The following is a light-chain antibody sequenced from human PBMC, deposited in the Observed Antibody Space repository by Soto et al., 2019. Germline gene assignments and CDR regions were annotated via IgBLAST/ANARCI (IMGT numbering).Light chain of an antibody. J-gene: IGLJ2*01. V-gene: IGLV7-43*01. CDR3: LLYFGDAQI. CDR2: STD. Sequence: QAVVTQEPSLTVSPGGTVTLTCASNTGAVTSGSYPNWLQQKPGQAPRALIYSTDNRHSWTPARFSGSLLGDKAALTLSDVQPEDEADYCCLLYFGDAQIFGGGTRLTVL. CDR1: TGAVTSGSY.